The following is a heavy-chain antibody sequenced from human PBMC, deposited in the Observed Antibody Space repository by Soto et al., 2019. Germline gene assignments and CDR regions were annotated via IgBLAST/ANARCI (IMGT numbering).Heavy chain of an antibody. Sequence: QVQLQQWGAGLVKPSETLSLSCAVYGQSFSGHSWAWIRQPPGKGLEWIGEINESGSTYYNPSLKGRVTISPATSRNQFSLYLGPVRAADTAEYFCERGSDIVDLPGELEDVNYDYWGQGTLVNVSS. CDR2: INESGST. CDR3: ERGSDIVDLPGELEDVNYDY. J-gene: IGHJ4*02. V-gene: IGHV4-34*01. D-gene: IGHD1-1*01. CDR1: GQSFSGHS.